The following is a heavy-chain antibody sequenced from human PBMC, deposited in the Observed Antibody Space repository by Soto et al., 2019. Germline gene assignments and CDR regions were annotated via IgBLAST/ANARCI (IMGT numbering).Heavy chain of an antibody. J-gene: IGHJ4*02. V-gene: IGHV1-3*01. CDR3: ARGTGYSSTHDY. CDR2: INAGNGNT. CDR1: GYTFTSYA. D-gene: IGHD6-19*01. Sequence: ASVKVSCKASGYTFTSYAMHWVRQAPGQRLEWMGWINAGNGNTKYSQKSQGRVTITRDTSASTAYMELSSLRSEDTAVYYCARGTGYSSTHDYWGQGTLVTVSS.